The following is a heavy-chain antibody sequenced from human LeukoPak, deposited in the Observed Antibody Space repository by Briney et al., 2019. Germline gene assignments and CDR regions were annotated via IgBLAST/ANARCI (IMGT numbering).Heavy chain of an antibody. V-gene: IGHV4-34*01. CDR1: GGSFSGYY. CDR2: INHSGST. J-gene: IGHJ4*02. D-gene: IGHD2-15*01. CDR3: ARDGGCSGGSCYSN. Sequence: SETLSLTCAVYGGSFSGYYWSWIRQPPGKGLEWIGEINHSGSTNYNPSLKSRVTISVDTSKNQFSLKLSSVTAADTAVYYCARDGGCSGGSCYSNWGQGTLVTVSS.